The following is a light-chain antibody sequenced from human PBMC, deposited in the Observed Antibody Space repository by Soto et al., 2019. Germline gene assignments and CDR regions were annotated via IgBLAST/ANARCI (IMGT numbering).Light chain of an antibody. CDR3: QQRSNWPPVT. V-gene: IGKV3-11*01. J-gene: IGKJ5*01. CDR1: QSVSSSY. Sequence: EVVLTQSPCTLSLSPGERATLSCRASQSVSSSYLAWDQQKPGQAPRLLIYGASNRATGIPARFSGSGSGTDFTLTISSLEPEDFAVYYCQQRSNWPPVTFGQGTRLEI. CDR2: GAS.